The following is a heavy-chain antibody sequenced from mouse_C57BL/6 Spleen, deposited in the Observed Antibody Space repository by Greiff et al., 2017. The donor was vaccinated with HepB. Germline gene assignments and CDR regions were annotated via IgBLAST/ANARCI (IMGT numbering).Heavy chain of an antibody. D-gene: IGHD1-1*01. CDR1: GYSITSGYY. CDR2: ISYDGSN. J-gene: IGHJ1*03. Sequence: ESGPGLVKPSQSLSLTCSVTGYSITSGYYWNWIRQFPGNKLEWMGYISYDGSNNYNPSLKNRISITRDASKNQFFLKLNSVTTEDTATYYCASGDYGSTSWYFDVWGTGTTVTVSS. CDR3: ASGDYGSTSWYFDV. V-gene: IGHV3-6*01.